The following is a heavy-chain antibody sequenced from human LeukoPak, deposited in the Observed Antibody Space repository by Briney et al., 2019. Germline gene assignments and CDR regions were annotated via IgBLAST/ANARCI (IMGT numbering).Heavy chain of an antibody. V-gene: IGHV5-51*01. Sequence: GEPLKISCKGSGYSFTTYWIGWVRQMPGRGLEWMGIIYPGGSDTRYSPSFQGQVTISADKSISTAYLQWSSLKASDTAMYYCARQFRDSSGYYSYYFDYWGQGTLVTVSS. CDR3: ARQFRDSSGYYSYYFDY. CDR1: GYSFTTYW. J-gene: IGHJ4*02. D-gene: IGHD3-22*01. CDR2: IYPGGSDT.